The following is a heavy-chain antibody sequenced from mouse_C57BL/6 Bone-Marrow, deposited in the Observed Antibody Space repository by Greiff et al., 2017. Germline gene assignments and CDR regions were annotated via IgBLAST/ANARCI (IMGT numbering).Heavy chain of an antibody. CDR3: ARPDYGRSGFDY. CDR2: IDPSDSYT. D-gene: IGHD1-1*01. V-gene: IGHV1-69*01. Sequence: QVQLQQPGAELVMPGASVKLSCKASGYTFTSYWMHWVKQRPGQGLEWIGEIDPSDSYTNYNQKFKGKSTLTVDKSSSTAYMQLSSLTSEDSAVYYCARPDYGRSGFDYWGQGTTLTVSS. CDR1: GYTFTSYW. J-gene: IGHJ2*01.